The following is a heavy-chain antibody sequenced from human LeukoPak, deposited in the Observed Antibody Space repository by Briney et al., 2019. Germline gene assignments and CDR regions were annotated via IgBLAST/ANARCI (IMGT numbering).Heavy chain of an antibody. CDR2: IRSKAYGGTT. V-gene: IGHV3-49*04. CDR1: GFTFGDYA. J-gene: IGHJ4*02. CDR3: TRKGYYFDY. Sequence: GRSLRLSCTASGFTFGDYAMSWVRQAPGKGLEWVGFIRSKAYGGTTEYAASVKGRFTISRDDSKSIAYLQMNNLKTEDTAVYYCTRKGYYFDYWGQGTLVTVSS.